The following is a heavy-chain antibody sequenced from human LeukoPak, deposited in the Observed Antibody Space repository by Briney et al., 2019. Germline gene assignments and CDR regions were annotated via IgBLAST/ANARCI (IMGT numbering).Heavy chain of an antibody. CDR3: ARAMIFPPDYYYYMDV. Sequence: SETLSLTCTVSGGSISSGSYYWSWIRQPAGKGLEWIGRIYTSGRTNYNPSLKSRVTISVDSYKNQFSLKLSSVTAADTAVYYCARAMIFPPDYYYYMDVWGKGTTVTISS. D-gene: IGHD3-22*01. CDR1: GGSISSGSYY. CDR2: IYTSGRT. J-gene: IGHJ6*03. V-gene: IGHV4-61*02.